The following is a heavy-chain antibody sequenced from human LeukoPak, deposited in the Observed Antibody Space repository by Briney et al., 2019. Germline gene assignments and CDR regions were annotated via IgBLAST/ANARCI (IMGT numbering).Heavy chain of an antibody. D-gene: IGHD6-6*01. CDR2: INHSGST. CDR1: GGSFSGYY. Sequence: SETLSLTCAVYGGSFSGYYWSWIRQPPGKGLEGIGEINHSGSTNYNPSLKSRVTISVDTSKNQFSLKLSSVTAADTAVYYCARSIAARPDYWGQGTLVTVSS. V-gene: IGHV4-34*01. J-gene: IGHJ4*02. CDR3: ARSIAARPDY.